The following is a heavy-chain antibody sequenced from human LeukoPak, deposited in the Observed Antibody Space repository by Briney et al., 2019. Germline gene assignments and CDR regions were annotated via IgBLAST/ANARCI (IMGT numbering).Heavy chain of an antibody. V-gene: IGHV3-11*01. J-gene: IGHJ4*02. CDR3: ARKATVTTPYFDY. Sequence: PGGSLRLSCAASGFTFSDYHMSWIRQAPGKGLEWVSYISSSGSTIYYADSVKGRFTISRDNAKNSLYLQMNSLRAEDTAVYYCARKATVTTPYFDYWGQGTLVTVSS. CDR1: GFTFSDYH. CDR2: ISSSGSTI. D-gene: IGHD4-17*01.